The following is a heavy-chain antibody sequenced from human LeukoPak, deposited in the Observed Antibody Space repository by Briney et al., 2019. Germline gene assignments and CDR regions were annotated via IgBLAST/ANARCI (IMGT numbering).Heavy chain of an antibody. CDR2: INHSGST. V-gene: IGHV4-34*01. CDR3: ARGRAIKEYYDFWSGLPQYYFDY. Sequence: PSETLSLTCTVSGGSISSYYWSWIRQPPGKGLEWIGEINHSGSTNYNPSLKSRVTISVDTSKNQFSLKLSSVTAADTAVYYCARGRAIKEYYDFWSGLPQYYFDYWGQGTLVTVSS. D-gene: IGHD3-3*01. CDR1: GGSISSYY. J-gene: IGHJ4*02.